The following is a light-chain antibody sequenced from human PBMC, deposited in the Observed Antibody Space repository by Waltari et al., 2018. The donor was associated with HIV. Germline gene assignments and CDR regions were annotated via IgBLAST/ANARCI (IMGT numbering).Light chain of an antibody. CDR1: SHTIGTDH. V-gene: IGLV1-47*01. J-gene: IGLJ1*01. CDR3: GGWDASLSAYV. CDR2: KNI. Sequence: QSVLTQPPSASGPPGQRVPISCSGHSHTIGTDHVYWYPPIPGTTPKLLIHKNIHRPSGGPDRCAGSKSGTSAYLAISGLRSEDEADYYCGGWDASLSAYVFGAGTKVTVL.